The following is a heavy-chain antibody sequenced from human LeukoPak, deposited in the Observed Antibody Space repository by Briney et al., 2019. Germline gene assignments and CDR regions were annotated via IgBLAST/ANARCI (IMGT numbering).Heavy chain of an antibody. D-gene: IGHD1-1*01. J-gene: IGHJ4*02. CDR1: GFTFSSYS. Sequence: GGSLRLSCAASGFTFSSYSMDWVRQAPGKGLEWVSYISSSSSTIYYADSVKGRFTISRDNAKNSLCLQMNSLRDEDTAVYYRARDGDWNDGRVYWGQGTLVTVSS. V-gene: IGHV3-48*02. CDR3: ARDGDWNDGRVY. CDR2: ISSSSSTI.